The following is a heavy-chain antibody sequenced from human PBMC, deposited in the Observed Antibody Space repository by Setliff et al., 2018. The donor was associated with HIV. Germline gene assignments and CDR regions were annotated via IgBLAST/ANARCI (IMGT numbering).Heavy chain of an antibody. CDR1: GFTFSSCS. J-gene: IGHJ6*03. D-gene: IGHD1-26*01. CDR2: ISSSSSTR. Sequence: HPWGSLRLSCAASGFTFSSCSMNWVRQAPGKGLEWVSYISSSSSTRYYADSVKGRFTISRDNAKNSLYLQMNSLRAEDTAVYYCARDEVGATPNYYYMDVWGKGTTVTVSS. V-gene: IGHV3-48*01. CDR3: ARDEVGATPNYYYMDV.